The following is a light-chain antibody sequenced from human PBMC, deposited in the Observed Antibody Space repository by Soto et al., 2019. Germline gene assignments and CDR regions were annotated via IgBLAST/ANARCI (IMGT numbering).Light chain of an antibody. CDR3: QLRSNWPPLYT. CDR2: DAS. V-gene: IGKV3-11*01. Sequence: EIVLTQSPATLSLSPGERATLPCRASQSVSNYLAWYQQKPGQAPRLLISDASNRATGIPARFSGSGSGTDFTLTISSLEPEDFAVYYCQLRSNWPPLYTFGQGTKLDIK. CDR1: QSVSNY. J-gene: IGKJ2*01.